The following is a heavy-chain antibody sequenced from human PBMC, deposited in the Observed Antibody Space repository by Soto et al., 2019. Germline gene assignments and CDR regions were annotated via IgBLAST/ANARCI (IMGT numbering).Heavy chain of an antibody. V-gene: IGHV1-69*13. CDR2: IIPIFGTA. J-gene: IGHJ5*02. CDR3: ARVLRDSSGYYYSWFDP. D-gene: IGHD3-22*01. CDR1: GGTFSSYA. Sequence: GASVKVSCKASGGTFSSYAISWVRQAPGQGLEWMGGIIPIFGTANYAQKFQGRVTITADESTSTAYMELSSLRSEDTAVYYCARVLRDSSGYYYSWFDPWGQGTLVTVSS.